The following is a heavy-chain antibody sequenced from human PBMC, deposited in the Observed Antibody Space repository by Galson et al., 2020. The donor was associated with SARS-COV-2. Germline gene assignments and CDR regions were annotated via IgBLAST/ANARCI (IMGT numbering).Heavy chain of an antibody. Sequence: SGPTLVKPTQTLTLTCTFSGVSLRTSGVGVAWIRQPPGKALEWLALIYWDDDNRYIPSLKSRLTIPKDTPKNQVVLTMTNMDPVDTATYSGAQGYSGYDCRFDHWGQGTLVTVSS. D-gene: IGHD5-12*01. CDR3: AQGYSGYDCRFDH. J-gene: IGHJ5*02. CDR2: IYWDDDN. CDR1: GVSLRTSGVG. V-gene: IGHV2-5*02.